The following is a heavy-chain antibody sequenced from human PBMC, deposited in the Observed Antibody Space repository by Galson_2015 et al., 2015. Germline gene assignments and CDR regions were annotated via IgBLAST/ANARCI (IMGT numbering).Heavy chain of an antibody. V-gene: IGHV1-46*01. D-gene: IGHD3-10*01. Sequence: SVKVSCKASGYTFTGYYMHWVRQAPGQGLEWMGIINPSGGSTSYAQKFQGRVTMTRDTSTSTVYMELSSLRSEDTAVYYCASPSGSYDAFDIWGQGTMVTVSS. CDR3: ASPSGSYDAFDI. CDR1: GYTFTGYY. J-gene: IGHJ3*02. CDR2: INPSGGST.